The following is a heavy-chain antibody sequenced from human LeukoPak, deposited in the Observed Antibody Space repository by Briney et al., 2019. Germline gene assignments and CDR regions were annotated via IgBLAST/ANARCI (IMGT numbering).Heavy chain of an antibody. J-gene: IGHJ5*02. CDR2: INHSGST. D-gene: IGHD5-18*01. V-gene: IGHV4-34*01. CDR3: ARDRRRIQLWFSNWFDP. Sequence: PETLSLTCAVYGGSFSGYYWSWIRQPPGKGLEWIGEINHSGSTNYNPSLKSRVTISVDTSKNQFSLKLSSVTAADTAVYYCARDRRRIQLWFSNWFDPWGQGTLVTVSS. CDR1: GGSFSGYY.